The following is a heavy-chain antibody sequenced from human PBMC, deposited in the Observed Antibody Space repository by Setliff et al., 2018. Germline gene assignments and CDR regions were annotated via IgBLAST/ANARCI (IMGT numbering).Heavy chain of an antibody. J-gene: IGHJ5*02. CDR2: IQTIGST. D-gene: IGHD3-3*01. V-gene: IGHV4-61*09. Sequence: PSETLSLTCTVSGGSISSGSYYSNWIRQPAEKGLEWIGHIQTIGSTNYNPSLRSRVSISVDTSKNQFSLKLSSVTAADTATYYCARAGPTVTFFRVLVISWWDPWGQGSLVTVSS. CDR3: ARAGPTVTFFRVLVISWWDP. CDR1: GGSISSGSYY.